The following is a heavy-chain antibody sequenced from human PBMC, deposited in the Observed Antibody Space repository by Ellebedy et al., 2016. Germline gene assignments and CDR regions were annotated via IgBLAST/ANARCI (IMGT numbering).Heavy chain of an antibody. Sequence: GESLKISCTASGFTFSNYSMNWVRQAPGKGLEWVSSIISSSYIYYADSVKGRFTISRDNAKNSLYLQMNSLRAEDTAVYYCARGSHYMIVVVITSDAFDIWGQGTRVTVSS. D-gene: IGHD3-22*01. J-gene: IGHJ3*02. CDR3: ARGSHYMIVVVITSDAFDI. V-gene: IGHV3-21*01. CDR1: GFTFSNYS. CDR2: IISSSYI.